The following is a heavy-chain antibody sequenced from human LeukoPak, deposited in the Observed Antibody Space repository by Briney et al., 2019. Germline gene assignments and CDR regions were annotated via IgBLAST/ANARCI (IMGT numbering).Heavy chain of an antibody. Sequence: GRSLRLFCAASGFTFSSYAMHWVRQAPGKGLEWVAVILYDGSNKYYADSVKGRFTISRDNSKNTLYLQMNSLRAEDTAVYYCARSGYSGYAISEADYWGQGTLVTVSS. J-gene: IGHJ4*02. CDR2: ILYDGSNK. CDR1: GFTFSSYA. D-gene: IGHD5-12*01. CDR3: ARSGYSGYAISEADY. V-gene: IGHV3-30*01.